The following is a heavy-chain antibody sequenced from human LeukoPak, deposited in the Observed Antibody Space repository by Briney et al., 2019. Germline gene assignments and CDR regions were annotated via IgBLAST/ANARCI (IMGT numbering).Heavy chain of an antibody. V-gene: IGHV3-11*01. D-gene: IGHD3-10*01. CDR3: ARVMDYYGSALDY. CDR2: ISTSGSSK. CDR1: GFTFSDYY. Sequence: GGSLRLSCAASGFTFSDYYMSWIRQAPGKGLEWVSYISTSGSSKDYADSVKGRFTTSRDNAKNSLYLQMNSLRAEDTAVYYCARVMDYYGSALDYWGQGTLVTVSS. J-gene: IGHJ4*02.